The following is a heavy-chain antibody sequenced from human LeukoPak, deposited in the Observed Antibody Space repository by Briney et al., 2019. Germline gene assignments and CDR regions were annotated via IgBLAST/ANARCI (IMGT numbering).Heavy chain of an antibody. D-gene: IGHD6-13*01. Sequence: GGSLRLSCAASGFTFSSNWMHWVRQGPGKGLVWVSRINSDGSSTNYADSVKGRFTISRDNANNTLYLQMNSLRAEDTAVYYCAKAGGSAWYEYWGQGSLVTVPS. V-gene: IGHV3-74*01. CDR3: AKAGGSAWYEY. J-gene: IGHJ4*02. CDR2: INSDGSST. CDR1: GFTFSSNW.